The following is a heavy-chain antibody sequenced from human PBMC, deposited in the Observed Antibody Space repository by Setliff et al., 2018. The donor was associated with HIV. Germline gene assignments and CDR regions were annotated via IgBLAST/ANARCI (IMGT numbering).Heavy chain of an antibody. J-gene: IGHJ4*02. CDR1: GYTFTGYY. V-gene: IGHV1-2*06. D-gene: IGHD5-12*01. CDR2: INPNSGGT. Sequence: ASVKVSCKASGYTFTGYYMHWVRQAPGQGLEWMGRINPNSGGTKYAQKFQGRVTMTMDTSISTAYMELSRLISDDTAVYYCARESRDIVATSPLDYWGQGTLVTVSS. CDR3: ARESRDIVATSPLDY.